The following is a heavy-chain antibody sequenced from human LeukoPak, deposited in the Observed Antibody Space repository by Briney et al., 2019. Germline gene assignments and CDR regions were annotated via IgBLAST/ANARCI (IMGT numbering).Heavy chain of an antibody. D-gene: IGHD1-14*01. Sequence: TGGSLRLSCSVSGFSFNNYWMNWVRQAPGKGLEWVAIINKDGSEKSYVDSVKGRFTISRDNAKNSLYLQMNSLRGDDTAVYYCARSNRGPEYWGQGTLVTVSS. CDR3: ARSNRGPEY. V-gene: IGHV3-7*01. CDR1: GFSFNNYW. J-gene: IGHJ4*02. CDR2: INKDGSEK.